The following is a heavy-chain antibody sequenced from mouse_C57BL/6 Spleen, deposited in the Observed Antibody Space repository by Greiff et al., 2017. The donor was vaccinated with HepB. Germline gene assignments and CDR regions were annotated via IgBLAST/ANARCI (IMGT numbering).Heavy chain of an antibody. CDR3: ARGGGNYGYFDV. CDR2: IDPSDSYT. D-gene: IGHD2-1*01. J-gene: IGHJ1*03. Sequence: VQLQQSGAELVKPGASVKLSCKASGYTFTSYWMQWVKQRPGQGLEWIGEIDPSDSYTNYNQKFKGKATLTVDTSSSTAYMQLSSLTSEDSAVYYCARGGGNYGYFDVWGTGTTVTVSS. CDR1: GYTFTSYW. V-gene: IGHV1-50*01.